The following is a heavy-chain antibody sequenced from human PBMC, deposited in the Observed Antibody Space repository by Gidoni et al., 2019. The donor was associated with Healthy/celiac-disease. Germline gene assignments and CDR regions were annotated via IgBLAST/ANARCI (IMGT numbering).Heavy chain of an antibody. CDR2: IWYDGSNK. CDR3: ARESLRGQHRGPRMGYYYYYGMDV. CDR1: GFTFSSYG. D-gene: IGHD3-10*01. V-gene: IGHV3-33*01. Sequence: QVQLVESGGGVVQPGRSLRLSCAASGFTFSSYGMHWVRQAPGKGLEWVAGIWYDGSNKYYADSVKGRFTISRDNSKNTLYLQMNSLRAEDTAVYYCARESLRGQHRGPRMGYYYYYGMDVWGQGTTVTVSS. J-gene: IGHJ6*02.